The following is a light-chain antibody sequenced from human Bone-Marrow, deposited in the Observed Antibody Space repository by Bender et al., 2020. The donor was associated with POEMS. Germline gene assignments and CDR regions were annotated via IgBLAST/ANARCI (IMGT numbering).Light chain of an antibody. V-gene: IGLV3-1*01. CDR1: NLGDKY. CDR2: QDF. J-gene: IGLJ2*01. Sequence: SYELTQPPSVSVSPGETATITCSGDNLGDKYTCWYQQKPCQSPVLVIYQDFNRPSGIPERFSGSNSGNTATLTISGTQAMDEADYYCQAWDKMSLFGGGTKLTVL. CDR3: QAWDKMSL.